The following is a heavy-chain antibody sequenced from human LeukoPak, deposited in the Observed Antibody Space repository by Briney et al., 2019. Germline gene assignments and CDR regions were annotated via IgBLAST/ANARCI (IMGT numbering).Heavy chain of an antibody. CDR2: FDPEDGET. J-gene: IGHJ5*02. CDR3: ATLKVRGVIAEADWFDP. CDR1: GYTLTELS. V-gene: IGHV1-24*01. D-gene: IGHD3-10*01. Sequence: ASVKVSCKVSGYTLTELSMHWVRQAPGKGLEWMGGFDPEDGETIYARKFQGRVTMTEDTSTDTAYMELSSLRSEDTAVYYCATLKVRGVIAEADWFDPWGQGTLVTVSS.